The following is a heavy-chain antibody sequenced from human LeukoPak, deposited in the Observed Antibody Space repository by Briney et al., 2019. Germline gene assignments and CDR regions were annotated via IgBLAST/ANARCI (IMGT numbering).Heavy chain of an antibody. D-gene: IGHD2-21*02. CDR1: GGSISNYF. J-gene: IGHJ2*01. CDR3: ARGGHIVVVTANYWYFDL. Sequence: PSETLSLTCTVSGGSISNYFWSWIRQPPGKGLEWIGEINHSGSTNYNPSLKSRVTISVDTSKNQFSLKLSSVTAADTAVYYCARGGHIVVVTANYWYFDLWGRGTLVTVSS. CDR2: INHSGST. V-gene: IGHV4-34*01.